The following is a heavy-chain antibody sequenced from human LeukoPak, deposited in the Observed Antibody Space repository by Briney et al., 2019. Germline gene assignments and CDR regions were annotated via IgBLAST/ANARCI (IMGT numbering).Heavy chain of an antibody. D-gene: IGHD3-10*01. Sequence: GGSLRLSCAASGFTFTNYAMSWARQAPGKGLEWVSGISGSGGGTNYADSVKGRFTISRDNSKNTLYLQMNSLRPEDTGVYYCAKGRYDYGSGSYLSDYWGQGTLVTVSS. V-gene: IGHV3-23*01. CDR2: ISGSGGGT. CDR3: AKGRYDYGSGSYLSDY. CDR1: GFTFTNYA. J-gene: IGHJ4*02.